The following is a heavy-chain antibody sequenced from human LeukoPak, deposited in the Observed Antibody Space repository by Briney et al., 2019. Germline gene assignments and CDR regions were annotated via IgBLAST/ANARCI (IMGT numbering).Heavy chain of an antibody. Sequence: GGSLRLSCAASGFTFSSYGMHWVRQAPGKGLEWVAVISYDGSNKYYADSVKGRFTISRDNSKNTLYLQMNSLRAGDTAVYYCAKEGSSSAYYFDHWGQGTLVTVSS. CDR3: AKEGSSSAYYFDH. CDR1: GFTFSSYG. D-gene: IGHD6-6*01. CDR2: ISYDGSNK. V-gene: IGHV3-30*18. J-gene: IGHJ4*02.